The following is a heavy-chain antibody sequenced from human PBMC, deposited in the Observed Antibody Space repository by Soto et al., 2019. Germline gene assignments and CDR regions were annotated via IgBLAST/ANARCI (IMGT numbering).Heavy chain of an antibody. D-gene: IGHD6-19*01. J-gene: IGHJ6*02. Sequence: QVQLVESGGGVVQPGRSLRLSCAASGFTFRSYGMHWVSQAPGKGMAWVAVIWYDGSNKYYADSVKGRFTISRDNSKNTLYLQMNSLRAEDTAVYYCARAGIAVAGRIYYNGMDVWGQGTTVTVSS. V-gene: IGHV3-33*01. CDR3: ARAGIAVAGRIYYNGMDV. CDR2: IWYDGSNK. CDR1: GFTFRSYG.